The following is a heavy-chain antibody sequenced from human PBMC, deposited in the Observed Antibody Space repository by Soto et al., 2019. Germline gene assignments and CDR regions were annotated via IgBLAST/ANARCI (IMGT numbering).Heavy chain of an antibody. CDR2: VGGSGGDT. CDR3: ATRAVPSSPYYFDY. J-gene: IGHJ4*02. Sequence: EVQLLESGGGLVQPGGSLRLSCAASGFSFINYDMSWVRQGPGKGLEWVSAVGGSGGDTYYADSVKGRFAISRDNSRNTLFLQMNTLRAEDTAVYYCATRAVPSSPYYFDYWGQGTLVTVSS. D-gene: IGHD6-19*01. V-gene: IGHV3-23*01. CDR1: GFSFINYD.